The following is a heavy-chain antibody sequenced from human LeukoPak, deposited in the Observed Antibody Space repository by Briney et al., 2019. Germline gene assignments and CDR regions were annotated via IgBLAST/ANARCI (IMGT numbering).Heavy chain of an antibody. CDR1: GFTFSSYS. CDR3: ARRFDFWSGYGGV. J-gene: IGHJ6*02. D-gene: IGHD3-3*01. V-gene: IGHV3-7*01. CDR2: IKQDGSEK. Sequence: PGGSLRLSCAAAGFTFSSYSMNWVRQAPGKGLEWVANIKQDGSEKYYVDSVKGRFTISRDNAKNSLYLQMNSLRAEDTAVYYCARRFDFWSGYGGVWGQGTTVTVSS.